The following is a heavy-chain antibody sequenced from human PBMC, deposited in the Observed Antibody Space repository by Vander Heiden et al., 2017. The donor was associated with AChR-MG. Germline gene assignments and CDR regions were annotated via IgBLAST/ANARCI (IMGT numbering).Heavy chain of an antibody. D-gene: IGHD2-21*02. CDR3: ARDPSPYCGGDCPPFDY. J-gene: IGHJ4*02. CDR2: IWYDGSNE. Sequence: QVQLVESGVGVVQPGRSLRPSCAAAGFAFRSYGMHGVRQAPGKGLEWVAVIWYDGSNEYYADSVKGRFTISRDNSKNTLYLQMNSLRAEDTAVYYCARDPSPYCGGDCPPFDYWGQGTLVTVSS. CDR1: GFAFRSYG. V-gene: IGHV3-33*01.